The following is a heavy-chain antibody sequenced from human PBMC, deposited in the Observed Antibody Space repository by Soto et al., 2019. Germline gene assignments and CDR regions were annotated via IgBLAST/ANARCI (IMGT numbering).Heavy chain of an antibody. V-gene: IGHV3-74*01. CDR3: ARDGFRGAVLDY. D-gene: IGHD3-10*01. J-gene: IGHJ4*02. CDR1: GFTFSSYW. Sequence: EVQLVASGGGLVQPGGSLRLSCAASGFTFSSYWMHWVRQAPGKGLVWVSRINGDGSSTTYADSVKGRFTISRDNAKNTLYMHMNSLRAEDTAVYYCARDGFRGAVLDYWGQGTLVTLSS. CDR2: INGDGSST.